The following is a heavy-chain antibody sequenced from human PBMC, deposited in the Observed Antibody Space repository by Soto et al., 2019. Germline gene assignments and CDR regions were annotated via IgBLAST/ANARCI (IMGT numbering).Heavy chain of an antibody. CDR2: TYHGSKWST. CDR1: GDSVSSNSAA. J-gene: IGHJ3*02. Sequence: PSETLSLTCAISGDSVSSNSAAWNWIRQSPSRGPEWLGRTYHGSKWSTDYAVTGKSRISVNTDTSRNKFSLQLRSVTPDVTGVYYCARGSFRTGFDTWRQGTTVTVS. CDR3: ARGSFRTGFDT. V-gene: IGHV6-1*01. D-gene: IGHD2-8*02.